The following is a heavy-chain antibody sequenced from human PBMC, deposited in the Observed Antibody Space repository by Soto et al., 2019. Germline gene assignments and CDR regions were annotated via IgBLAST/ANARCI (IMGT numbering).Heavy chain of an antibody. J-gene: IGHJ4*02. CDR1: GFSFSDYW. V-gene: IGHV3-7*05. CDR3: ARDPAPAAPRGLAY. CDR2: IKQDGREK. Sequence: GGSLRLSCAASGFSFSDYWMTWVRQAPGKGLEWVANIKQDGREKYYVDSEKGRFTISRDNAKNSLYLQMNSLRAEDTAVYYCARDPAPAAPRGLAYWGQGTLVTVSS. D-gene: IGHD2-2*01.